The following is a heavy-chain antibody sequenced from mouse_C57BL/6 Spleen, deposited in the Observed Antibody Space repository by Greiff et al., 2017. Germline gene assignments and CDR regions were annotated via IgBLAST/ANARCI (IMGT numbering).Heavy chain of an antibody. D-gene: IGHD1-1*01. CDR2: ISSGGDYI. V-gene: IGHV5-9-1*02. J-gene: IGHJ2*01. Sequence: EVKLMESGEGLVKPGGSLKLSCAASGFTFSSYAMSWVRQTPEKRLEWVAYISSGGDYIYYADTVKGRFTISRDNARNTLYLQMSSLKSEDTAMYYCTREALRYYFDYWGQGTTLTVSS. CDR1: GFTFSSYA. CDR3: TREALRYYFDY.